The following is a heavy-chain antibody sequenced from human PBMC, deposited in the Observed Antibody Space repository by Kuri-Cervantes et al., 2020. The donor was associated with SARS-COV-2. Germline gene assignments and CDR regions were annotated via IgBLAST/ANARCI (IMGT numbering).Heavy chain of an antibody. CDR2: IYYSGST. D-gene: IGHD3-22*01. CDR3: ARELGGYYYDGSGYYHYYYYGMDV. CDR1: GGSVSSSSYY. Sequence: SGTLSLTCTVSGGSVSSSSYYWSWIRQPPGKGLEWIGCIYYSGSTNYNPSLKSRVTISVDTSKNQFSLKLSSVTAADTALYYCARELGGYYYDGSGYYHYYYYGMDVWGQGTTVTVSS. J-gene: IGHJ6*02. V-gene: IGHV4-61*01.